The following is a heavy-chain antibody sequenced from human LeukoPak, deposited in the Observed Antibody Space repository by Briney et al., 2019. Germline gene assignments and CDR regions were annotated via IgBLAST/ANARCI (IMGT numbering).Heavy chain of an antibody. J-gene: IGHJ4*02. D-gene: IGHD2-21*01. Sequence: ASVKVSCKVSGYTLTELSMHWVRQAPGKGLEWMGGFDPEDGETIYAQKFQGRVTMTEDTSTDTAYMELSSLRSEDTAVYYCATDLSYCGGDCYSDHWGQGTLVTVSS. V-gene: IGHV1-24*01. CDR3: ATDLSYCGGDCYSDH. CDR2: FDPEDGET. CDR1: GYTLTELS.